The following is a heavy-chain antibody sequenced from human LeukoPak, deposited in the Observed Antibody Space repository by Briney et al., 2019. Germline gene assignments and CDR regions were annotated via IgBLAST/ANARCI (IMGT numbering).Heavy chain of an antibody. D-gene: IGHD3-9*01. J-gene: IGHJ6*03. CDR3: ARDRDSMRYFDWRYYYYYMDV. CDR2: INPNSGST. CDR1: GYTFTGYY. V-gene: IGHV1-2*02. Sequence: GASVKVSCKASGYTFTGYYMHWVRQAPGQGLEWMGWINPNSGSTNYAQKFQGRVTMTRDTSISTAYMELSRLRSDDTAVYYCARDRDSMRYFDWRYYYYYMDVWGKGTTVTVSS.